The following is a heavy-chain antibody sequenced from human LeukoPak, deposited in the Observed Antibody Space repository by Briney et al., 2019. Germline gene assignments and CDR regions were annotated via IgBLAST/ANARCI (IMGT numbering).Heavy chain of an antibody. Sequence: KESGPALVKPTQTLTLTCTFSGFSLSTGGMRVSWIRQPPGKALEWLARIDWNDDKFYSTSLKTRLTISKDTSKNQVVLTMTNMDPVDTATYFCARETSDYSSSWYGYYFDYWGQGTLVTVSS. J-gene: IGHJ4*02. CDR3: ARETSDYSSSWYGYYFDY. CDR1: GFSLSTGGMR. CDR2: IDWNDDK. V-gene: IGHV2-70*04. D-gene: IGHD6-13*01.